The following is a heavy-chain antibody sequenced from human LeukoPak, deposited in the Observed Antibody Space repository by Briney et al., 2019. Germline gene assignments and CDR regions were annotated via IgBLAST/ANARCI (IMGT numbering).Heavy chain of an antibody. CDR1: GDSVSSNNGA. V-gene: IGHV6-1*01. Sequence: SQTLSLTCAISGDSVSSNNGAWNWVRQSPSRGLEWLGRTYYRSKWYNDYAESLISRITISPVTSKNQFSLQLYSVTPEDTAVYYCARDVGTTGWHTFDYWGQGTLVTVSS. CDR3: ARDVGTTGWHTFDY. J-gene: IGHJ4*02. D-gene: IGHD3-9*01. CDR2: TYYRSKWYN.